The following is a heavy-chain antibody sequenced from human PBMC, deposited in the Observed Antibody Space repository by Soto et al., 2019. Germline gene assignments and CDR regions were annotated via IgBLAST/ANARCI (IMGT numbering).Heavy chain of an antibody. CDR3: ARGFPLWFDP. Sequence: SETLSLTCTVSGDSISSYYWSWIRQPPGKGLEWIGYIYYSGSTNYNPSLKSRVTISVDTSKNQFSLKLSSVTAADTAVYYCARGFPLWFDPWGQGTLVTVSS. CDR1: GDSISSYY. D-gene: IGHD3-3*01. CDR2: IYYSGST. V-gene: IGHV4-59*01. J-gene: IGHJ5*02.